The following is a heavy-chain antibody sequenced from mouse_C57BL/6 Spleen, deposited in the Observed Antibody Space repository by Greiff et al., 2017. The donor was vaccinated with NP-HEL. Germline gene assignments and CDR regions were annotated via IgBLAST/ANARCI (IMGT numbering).Heavy chain of an antibody. Sequence: EVKLMESGAELVKPGASVKLSCTASGFNIKDYYMHWVKQRTEQGLEWIGRIDPEDGETKYAPKFQGKATITADTSSNTAYLQLSSLTSEDTAVYYCALPYDYDSWFAYWGQGTLVTVSA. CDR2: IDPEDGET. CDR1: GFNIKDYY. CDR3: ALPYDYDSWFAY. J-gene: IGHJ3*01. V-gene: IGHV14-2*01. D-gene: IGHD2-4*01.